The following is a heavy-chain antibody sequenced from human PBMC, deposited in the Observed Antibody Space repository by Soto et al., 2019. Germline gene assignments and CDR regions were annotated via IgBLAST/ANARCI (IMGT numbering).Heavy chain of an antibody. CDR2: IIPIFGTA. V-gene: IGHV1-69*13. D-gene: IGHD1-26*01. Sequence: SVKVSCKASGGTFSSYAISWVRQAPGQGLEWMGGIIPIFGTANYAQKFQGRVTITADESTSTAYMELSSLRSEDTAVYYCARAGEQWELLLAMYFQHWGQGTLVTVSS. CDR3: ARAGEQWELLLAMYFQH. CDR1: GGTFSSYA. J-gene: IGHJ1*01.